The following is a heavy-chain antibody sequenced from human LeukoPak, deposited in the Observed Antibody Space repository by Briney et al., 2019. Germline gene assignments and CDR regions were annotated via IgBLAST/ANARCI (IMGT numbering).Heavy chain of an antibody. Sequence: GGSLRLSCAASGFTFINYDMHWVRQAPGKGPEWVSGVSGSGVSTYYADSVQGRFTISRDNSKNTVYLQMNSLRPEDTALYYCAKDLPYGSGNHYNLWGRDFYGMDVWGQGTTVTVSS. CDR1: GFTFINYD. CDR3: AKDLPYGSGNHYNLWGRDFYGMDV. D-gene: IGHD3-10*01. V-gene: IGHV3-23*01. J-gene: IGHJ6*02. CDR2: VSGSGVST.